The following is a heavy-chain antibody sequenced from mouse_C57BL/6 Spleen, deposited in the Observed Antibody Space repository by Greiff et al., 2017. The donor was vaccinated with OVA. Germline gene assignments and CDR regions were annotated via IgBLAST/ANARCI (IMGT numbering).Heavy chain of an antibody. Sequence: EVNLVESAPGLAKPSQTLSLTCSVTGSSITSDYWNWIRKFPGDKLEYMGYISYSGSTYYNPSLKSRISLTRDTSKNQYYLQLNSVTTEDTATYYGARRFITTVVATSHGYFDVWGTGTTVTVSA. CDR1: GSSITSDY. CDR2: ISYSGST. J-gene: IGHJ1*03. V-gene: IGHV3-8*01. CDR3: ARRFITTVVATSHGYFDV. D-gene: IGHD1-1*01.